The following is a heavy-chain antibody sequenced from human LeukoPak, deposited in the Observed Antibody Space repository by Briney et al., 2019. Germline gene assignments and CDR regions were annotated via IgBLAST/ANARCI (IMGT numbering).Heavy chain of an antibody. CDR3: ARDPHRGGDYVY. CDR1: RLTYSGHW. CDR2: IKQDGSEN. Sequence: GGDPRLSCAGSRLTYSGHWMRKVLEGPGEGSEGVANIKQDGSENYYVGSVKGRSTISRDNANNSLYLQMNSLRAEDTAVYYCARDPHRGGDYVYWGQGTLDTVSP. D-gene: IGHD4-17*01. V-gene: IGHV3-7*05. J-gene: IGHJ4*02.